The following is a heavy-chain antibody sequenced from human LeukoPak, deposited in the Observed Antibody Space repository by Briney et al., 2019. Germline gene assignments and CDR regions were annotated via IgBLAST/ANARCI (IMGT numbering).Heavy chain of an antibody. CDR3: ARDSSGWYYFDY. V-gene: IGHV1-2*02. J-gene: IGHJ4*02. D-gene: IGHD6-19*01. Sequence: GASVKVSCKASGYTFTGYCMHWVRRAPGQGLEWMGWINPNSGGTNYAQKFQGRVTMTRDTSISTAYMELSRLRSDDTAVYYCARDSSGWYYFDYWGQGTLVTVSS. CDR2: INPNSGGT. CDR1: GYTFTGYC.